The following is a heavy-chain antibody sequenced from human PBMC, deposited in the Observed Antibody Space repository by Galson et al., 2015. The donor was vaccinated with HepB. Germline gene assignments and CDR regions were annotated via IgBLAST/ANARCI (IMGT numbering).Heavy chain of an antibody. CDR1: GFVFSRHG. CDR3: WMIGTDFDY. J-gene: IGHJ4*02. Sequence: SLRLSCAASGFVFSRHGMHWARQAPGKRLEWVAVVWYDGTKQYYSESVEGRFTISRDNSKNMVYLQMNSLRVEDTAVYYCWMIGTDFDYWGQGTLVTVSS. CDR2: VWYDGTKQ. V-gene: IGHV3-33*01. D-gene: IGHD2-21*01.